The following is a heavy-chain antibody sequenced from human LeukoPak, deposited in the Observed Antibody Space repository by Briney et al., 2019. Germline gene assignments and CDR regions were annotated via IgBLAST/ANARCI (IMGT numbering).Heavy chain of an antibody. V-gene: IGHV1-46*01. Sequence: ASVKVSCKASGYTFTSYYMHWVRQAPGQGLEWMGIINPSGGSTSYAQKFQGRVTMTRDMSTSTVYMELSSLRSEDTAVYYCASLVEMATMAPRGYFDYWGQGTLVTVSS. CDR1: GYTFTSYY. CDR3: ASLVEMATMAPRGYFDY. D-gene: IGHD5-24*01. CDR2: INPSGGST. J-gene: IGHJ4*02.